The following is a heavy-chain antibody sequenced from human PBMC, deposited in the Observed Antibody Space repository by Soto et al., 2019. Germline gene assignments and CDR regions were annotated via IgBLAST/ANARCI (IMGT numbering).Heavy chain of an antibody. CDR1: GGSISSRDYS. CDR2: IYYSGTT. D-gene: IGHD4-17*01. V-gene: IGHV4-30-4*01. CDR3: ARCYYGHQNWFDP. Sequence: QVQLQESGPGLVKPSQTLSLTCTVSGGSISSRDYSWNWIRQPPGKGLQWIAHIYYSGTTYYNASLESRVTISVDTSKNQFSLKLNSVTAADTAVYYCARCYYGHQNWFDPWGQGTLVTVSS. J-gene: IGHJ5*02.